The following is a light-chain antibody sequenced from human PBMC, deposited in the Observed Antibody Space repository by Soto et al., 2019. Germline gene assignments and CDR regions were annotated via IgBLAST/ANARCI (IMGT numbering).Light chain of an antibody. CDR1: QAVNTR. Sequence: IGLTQSPATLSSFPGDRVTLSCRASQAVNTRLAWYQHKPGQAPRLLIYLTSNRAAGIPARFSGSGSGTDFTLTISDVEPEDFAVYYCHQRQSWPRTFGQGTKVDIK. CDR3: HQRQSWPRT. CDR2: LTS. J-gene: IGKJ1*01. V-gene: IGKV3-11*01.